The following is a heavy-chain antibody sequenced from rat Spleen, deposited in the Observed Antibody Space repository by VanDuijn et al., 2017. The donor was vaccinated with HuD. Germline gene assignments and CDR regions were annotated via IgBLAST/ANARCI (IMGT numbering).Heavy chain of an antibody. CDR1: GFTFSNYY. D-gene: IGHD1-7*01. V-gene: IGHV5-25*01. J-gene: IGHJ2*01. Sequence: EVQLVESGGGLVQPGRSLKLSCAASGFTFSNYYMAWVRQAPTKGLEWVAYINTGGGITYYRDSVKGRFTISRANSENTVYLQMNSLRSEDTATYYCAVAGYGYWGQGVMVTVSS. CDR2: INTGGGIT. CDR3: AVAGYGY.